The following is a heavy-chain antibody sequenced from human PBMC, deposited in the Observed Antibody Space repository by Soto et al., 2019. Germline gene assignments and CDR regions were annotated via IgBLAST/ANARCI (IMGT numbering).Heavy chain of an antibody. D-gene: IGHD4-17*01. J-gene: IGHJ4*02. CDR2: IYHSGST. V-gene: IGHV4-30-2*01. CDR1: GGSISSGAYY. CDR3: ARGMTTVTTFDY. Sequence: PSETLSLTCTVSGGSISSGAYYWSWIRQHPGKGLEWIGYIYHSGSTYYNPSLKSRVTISVDRSKNQFSLKLSSVTAADTAVYYCARGMTTVTTFDYWGQGTLVTVSS.